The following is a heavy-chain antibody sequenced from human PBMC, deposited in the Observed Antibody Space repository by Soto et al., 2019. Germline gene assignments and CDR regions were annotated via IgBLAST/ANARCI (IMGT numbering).Heavy chain of an antibody. Sequence: VKVSCKASGYTFTTYALHWVRQAPGQSLEWMGWINTDIGNTKYSQNFQGRVTITRDTTANTAYMDLSSLRPEDTAVYFCASQVDLRLRPRWDYWGQGTLVTVSS. CDR3: ASQVDLRLRPRWDY. J-gene: IGHJ4*02. V-gene: IGHV1-3*04. CDR2: INTDIGNT. D-gene: IGHD2-15*01. CDR1: GYTFTTYA.